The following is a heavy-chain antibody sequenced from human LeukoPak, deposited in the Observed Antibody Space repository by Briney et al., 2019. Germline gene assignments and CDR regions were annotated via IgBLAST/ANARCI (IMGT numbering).Heavy chain of an antibody. J-gene: IGHJ3*02. V-gene: IGHV3-48*01. D-gene: IGHD3-3*02. CDR2: IGFGSSAI. Sequence: SGGSLRFSCAASGFTFSTYTMNWVRQAPGKGLEWVSYIGFGSSAIYYADSVKGRFTISRDNAKSSLFLQMNSLRAEDTAVYYCARDHLYAFDIWGQGTMVTVSS. CDR1: GFTFSTYT. CDR3: ARDHLYAFDI.